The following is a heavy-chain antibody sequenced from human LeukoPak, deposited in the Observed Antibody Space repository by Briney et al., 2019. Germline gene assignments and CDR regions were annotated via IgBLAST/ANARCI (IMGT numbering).Heavy chain of an antibody. V-gene: IGHV3-7*01. CDR1: GFTFSSYW. CDR2: IKQDGSDK. J-gene: IGHJ6*02. Sequence: GGSLRLSCAASGFTFSSYWMSWVRQVPGMGLEWVAIIKQDGSDKYYLDSLKARFTISRDNAKSSLSLHMNSLRAEDTAVYYCARDTLFGVIIGPRMDVWGQGTTVTVSS. D-gene: IGHD3-3*01. CDR3: ARDTLFGVIIGPRMDV.